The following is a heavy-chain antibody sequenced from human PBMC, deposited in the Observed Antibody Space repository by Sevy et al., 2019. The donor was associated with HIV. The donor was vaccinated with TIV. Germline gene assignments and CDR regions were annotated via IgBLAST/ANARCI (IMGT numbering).Heavy chain of an antibody. CDR2: IKEDGSEK. V-gene: IGHV3-7*01. CDR1: GFTFSSYW. CDR3: VRVGYSYDRGSCDY. Sequence: GGCLRLSCEASGFTFSSYWMSWVRQAPGKGLEWVANIKEDGSEKYYVDSVKGRFTISRDNAKNSLYLQMNSLRAEDTAVYYCVRVGYSYDRGSCDYWGQGTLVTVSS. D-gene: IGHD3-22*01. J-gene: IGHJ4*02.